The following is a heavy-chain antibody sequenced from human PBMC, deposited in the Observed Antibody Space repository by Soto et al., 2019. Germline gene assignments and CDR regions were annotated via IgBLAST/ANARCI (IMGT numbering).Heavy chain of an antibody. CDR2: IYHSGST. J-gene: IGHJ3*02. CDR1: GGSISSSNW. D-gene: IGHD3-22*01. Sequence: PSATLSLTCAVPGGSISSSNWWSWVRQPPWKGLEWIGEIYHSGSTNYNPSLKSRVTISVDKSKNQFSLKLSSVTAADTAVYYCARVYYDSSLVAFDIWGQGTMVTVSS. V-gene: IGHV4-4*02. CDR3: ARVYYDSSLVAFDI.